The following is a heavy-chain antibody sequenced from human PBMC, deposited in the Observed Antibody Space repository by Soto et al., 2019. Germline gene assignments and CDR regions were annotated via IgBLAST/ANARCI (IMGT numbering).Heavy chain of an antibody. V-gene: IGHV4-59*01. J-gene: IGHJ5*02. Sequence: SETLSLTCTVSGGSISSYYWSWIRQPPGKGLEWIGYIYYSGSTNYNPSLKSRVTISVDTSKNQFSLKLSSVTAADTAVYYCARGRDIVVVPAAMTFDPWGQGTLVTVS. D-gene: IGHD2-2*01. CDR3: ARGRDIVVVPAAMTFDP. CDR2: IYYSGST. CDR1: GGSISSYY.